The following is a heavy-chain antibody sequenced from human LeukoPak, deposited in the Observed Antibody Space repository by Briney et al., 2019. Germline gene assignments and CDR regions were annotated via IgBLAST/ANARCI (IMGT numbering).Heavy chain of an antibody. D-gene: IGHD6-13*01. J-gene: IGHJ4*02. CDR2: ISGSGDST. CDR3: AKRAAAEIDY. CDR1: GFTFSRYA. Sequence: PGGSLRLSCAASGFTFSRYAMSWVHQAPGKGLEWVSDISGSGDSTYYADSVKGRFTISRDNSKNTLYLQMNSLRAEDTAVYYCAKRAAAEIDYWGQGTLVTVSS. V-gene: IGHV3-23*01.